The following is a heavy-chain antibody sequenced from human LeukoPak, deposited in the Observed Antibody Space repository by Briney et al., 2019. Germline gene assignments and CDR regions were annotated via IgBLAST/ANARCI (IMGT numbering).Heavy chain of an antibody. Sequence: GGSLRLSCAASGFTFSSFSMNWVRQAPGKGLEWISYITSSSSSTYYADSVTGRFTISRVNANNLLYLQMNSLRAEDTAVYYCARVIGSYGDAAYWGQGTLVTVSS. J-gene: IGHJ4*02. CDR2: ITSSSSST. D-gene: IGHD1-26*01. CDR3: ARVIGSYGDAAY. CDR1: GFTFSSFS. V-gene: IGHV3-48*04.